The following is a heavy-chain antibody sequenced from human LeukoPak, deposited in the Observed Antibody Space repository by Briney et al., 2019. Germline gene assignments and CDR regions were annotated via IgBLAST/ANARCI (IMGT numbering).Heavy chain of an antibody. CDR3: AREASGYDY. CDR1: GFIFSSYE. V-gene: IGHV3-48*03. J-gene: IGHJ4*02. Sequence: PGGSLRLSCAASGFIFSSYEMNWVRQAPGKGLEFISYISSSGDTVNYADSVKGRFTVSRDNAKNSLYLQMNSLRAEDTAVYYCAREASGYDYWGQGVLVTVSS. CDR2: ISSSGDTV. D-gene: IGHD2-2*03.